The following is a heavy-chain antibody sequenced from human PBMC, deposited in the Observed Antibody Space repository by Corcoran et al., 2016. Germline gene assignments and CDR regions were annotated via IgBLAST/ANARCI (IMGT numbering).Heavy chain of an antibody. CDR1: GGTLSSYS. CDR2: ILPIFGTA. CDR3: ACGPRYRYDV. J-gene: IGHJ6*02. V-gene: IGHV1-69*01. D-gene: IGHD5-18*01. Sequence: QVQLVQSGAEVKKPGSSVKVSCKASGGTLSSYSISSVRQAPGQGLEWRGGILPIFGTANYAQKFQGRVTITADESTSTDYMELSSLRSEDTAVYYCACGPRYRYDVWGQWTTLIVSS.